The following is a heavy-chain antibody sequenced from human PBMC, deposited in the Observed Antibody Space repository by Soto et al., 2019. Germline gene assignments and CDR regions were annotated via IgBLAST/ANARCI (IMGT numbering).Heavy chain of an antibody. V-gene: IGHV4-39*01. CDR3: ARHTPAISISDH. CDR1: GGSISSSSYY. CDR2: IYYSGST. J-gene: IGHJ4*02. D-gene: IGHD2-15*01. Sequence: QLQLQESGPGLVKPSETLSLTCTVSGGSISSSSYYWGWIRPPPGKGLEWIGSIYYSGSTYYNPSRKSRVTISVDTSKNQFSLKLSSVTAAETAVYYCARHTPAISISDHWGQGTLVTVSS.